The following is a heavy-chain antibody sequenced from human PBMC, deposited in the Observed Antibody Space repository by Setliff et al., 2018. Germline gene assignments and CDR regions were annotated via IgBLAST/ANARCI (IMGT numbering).Heavy chain of an antibody. J-gene: IGHJ4*02. CDR2: IDWDDDK. Sequence: SGPTLVNPTQTLTLTCTFSGFSLSTSGICVSWIRQPPGKALEWLARIDWDDDKYYTPSLKTRLTISKDTSKNQVVLTITNMDPVDTATYYFAAASNYYDYWGQGTLVTVSS. CDR3: AAASNYYDY. V-gene: IGHV2-70*11. CDR1: GFSLSTSGIC.